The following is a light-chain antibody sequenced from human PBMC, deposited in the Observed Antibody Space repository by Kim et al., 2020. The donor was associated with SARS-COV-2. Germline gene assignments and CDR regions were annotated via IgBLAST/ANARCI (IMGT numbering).Light chain of an antibody. Sequence: TTIPCLGTSSDVGTYDLVSWYQQHPGKAPQLMIYEVTQRPSGVSNRFSGSKSGNTASLTISDLQAEDEADYYCCSYAGSRTFKVFGTGTKVTVL. CDR1: SSDVGTYDL. V-gene: IGLV2-23*02. CDR3: CSYAGSRTFKV. J-gene: IGLJ1*01. CDR2: EVT.